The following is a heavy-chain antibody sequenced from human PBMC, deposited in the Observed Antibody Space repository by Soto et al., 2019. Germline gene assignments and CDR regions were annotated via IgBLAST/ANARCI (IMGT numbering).Heavy chain of an antibody. Sequence: EQLQQWGAGLVKPSETLSLSCAVYGQSFSGHSWAWIRQPPGKGLEWIGEINESGSTYYNPSLKSRVTISTDTSKNQFSLKLSSVSAAATAAYFCARGSGIVALPGELEDVNYDYWGQGTLVNFSS. V-gene: IGHV4-34*01. CDR3: ARGSGIVALPGELEDVNYDY. CDR2: INESGST. J-gene: IGHJ4*02. CDR1: GQSFSGHS. D-gene: IGHD1-1*01.